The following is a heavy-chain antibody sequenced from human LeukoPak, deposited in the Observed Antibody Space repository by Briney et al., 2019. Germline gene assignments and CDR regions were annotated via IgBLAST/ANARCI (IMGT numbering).Heavy chain of an antibody. CDR1: GGSISSYY. V-gene: IGHV4-59*01. D-gene: IGHD3-3*01. Sequence: SETLSLTCAVSGGSISSYYWSWIRQPPGKGLEWIGCVYYSGSTNYNPSLKSRVTISVDTSKNRFSLKLTSVTAADTAVYYCARDPYYDFWSGYFDYWGQGTRVTVSS. CDR2: VYYSGST. J-gene: IGHJ4*02. CDR3: ARDPYYDFWSGYFDY.